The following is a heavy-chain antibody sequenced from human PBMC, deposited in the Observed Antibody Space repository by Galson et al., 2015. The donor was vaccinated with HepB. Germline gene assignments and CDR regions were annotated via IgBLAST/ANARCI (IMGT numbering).Heavy chain of an antibody. CDR3: ARDYGDYYFDY. Sequence: TLSLTCTVSDGSISSSSYYWGWIRQPPEKGLEWIGNIHYRGSTYYNPSLKSRLTISVDTSKNQFSLKLSSVTAADTAVYYCARDYGDYYFDYWGQGSVVTVSS. CDR1: DGSISSSSYY. D-gene: IGHD4-17*01. CDR2: IHYRGST. V-gene: IGHV4-39*07. J-gene: IGHJ4*02.